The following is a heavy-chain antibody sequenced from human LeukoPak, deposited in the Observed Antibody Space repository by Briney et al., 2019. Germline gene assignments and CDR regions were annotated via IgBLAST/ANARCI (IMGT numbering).Heavy chain of an antibody. Sequence: SETLSLTCTVSGGSISSYYWSWIRQPPGKGLEWIGYIYYSGSTNYNPSLKSRVTISVDTSKNQFSLKLSSVTAADTAVYYCARGLGYSYGYRLNWFDPWGQGTLVTVSS. CDR3: ARGLGYSYGYRLNWFDP. CDR2: IYYSGST. V-gene: IGHV4-59*12. CDR1: GGSISSYY. D-gene: IGHD5-18*01. J-gene: IGHJ5*02.